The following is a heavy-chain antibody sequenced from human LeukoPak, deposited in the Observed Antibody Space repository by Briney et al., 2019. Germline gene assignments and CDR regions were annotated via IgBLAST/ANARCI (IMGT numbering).Heavy chain of an antibody. Sequence: SQTLSLTCTVSGGSISSGSYCWSWIRQPAGKGLEWIGRIYTSGSTNYNPSLKSRVTISVDTPKNQFSLKLSSVTAADTAVYYCAREIVVVVAATPYPDYYYYMDVWGKGTTVTVSS. J-gene: IGHJ6*03. V-gene: IGHV4-61*02. CDR2: IYTSGST. CDR1: GGSISSGSYC. D-gene: IGHD2-15*01. CDR3: AREIVVVVAATPYPDYYYYMDV.